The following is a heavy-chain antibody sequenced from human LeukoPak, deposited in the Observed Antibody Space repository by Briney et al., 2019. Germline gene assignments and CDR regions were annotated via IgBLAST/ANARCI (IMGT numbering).Heavy chain of an antibody. CDR2: IKQDGSET. Sequence: GGSLRLSCAASGFTFTNNFMSWVRQVPGKGLEWVANIKQDGSETTYADSVRGRFTIFRDNAKDSVYLQMNSLRAEDSATYYCVREGFYFFAFWAQGTLVTVSS. D-gene: IGHD2/OR15-2a*01. CDR3: VREGFYFFAF. V-gene: IGHV3-7*01. CDR1: GFTFTNNF. J-gene: IGHJ4*01.